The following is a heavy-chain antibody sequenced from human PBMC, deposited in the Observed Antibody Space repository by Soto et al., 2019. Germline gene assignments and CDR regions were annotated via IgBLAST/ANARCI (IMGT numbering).Heavy chain of an antibody. D-gene: IGHD2-8*01. CDR3: ARTQDIVLMLYTD. J-gene: IGHJ4*02. V-gene: IGHV5-51*01. CDR1: GYSFTNYW. Sequence: GESLKISCKDSGYSFTNYWIGLVLQMPGKGLEWMGIIYPGDSGTRYSPSFQGQVTISADKSISTAYLQWSSLKASDTAMYYCARTQDIVLMLYTDWGQGTLVTVS. CDR2: IYPGDSGT.